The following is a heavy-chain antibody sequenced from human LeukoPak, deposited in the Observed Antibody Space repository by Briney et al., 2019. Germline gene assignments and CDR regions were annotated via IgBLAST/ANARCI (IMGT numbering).Heavy chain of an antibody. V-gene: IGHV4-4*09. Sequence: SETLSLTCTVSGGSMTNYYWNWIRQPPGKGLEWIGYISASGTTNYNPSHMSRVTISVDTSKNQFSLKLSSVTAADTAVYYCARGLRYYYYYMDVWGKGTTVTVSS. J-gene: IGHJ6*03. CDR1: GGSMTNYY. CDR3: ARGLRYYYYYMDV. CDR2: ISASGTT.